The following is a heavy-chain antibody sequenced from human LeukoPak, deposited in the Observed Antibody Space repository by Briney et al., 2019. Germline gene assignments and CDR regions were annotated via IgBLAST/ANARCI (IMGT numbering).Heavy chain of an antibody. Sequence: SQTLSLTCAISGDSVSSNNAAWNWMRQSPSRGLEWLGRTYYRSRWYNDYAVSVKSRVIISPDTSKNQFSLQLNSVTHEDTALYFCARDYASSKRGFYFYMDVWGKGTTVTVSS. CDR1: GDSVSSNNAA. J-gene: IGHJ6*03. CDR2: TYYRSRWYN. V-gene: IGHV6-1*01. D-gene: IGHD3-10*01. CDR3: ARDYASSKRGFYFYMDV.